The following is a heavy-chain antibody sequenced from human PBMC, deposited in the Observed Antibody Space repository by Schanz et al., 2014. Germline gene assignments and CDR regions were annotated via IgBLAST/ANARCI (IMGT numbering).Heavy chain of an antibody. CDR2: MYINSGST. CDR1: GFTVSSNY. J-gene: IGHJ4*02. CDR3: AKVGLYYYGSGFDY. D-gene: IGHD3-10*01. V-gene: IGHV3-53*01. Sequence: EVQLVESGGGLIQPGGSLRLSCAVSGFTVSSNYMSWVRQAPGKGLEWISSMYINSGSTQYADSVKGRFIISRDSSKNTLFLQMNSLRAEDTALYYCAKVGLYYYGSGFDYWGQGTLVTVSS.